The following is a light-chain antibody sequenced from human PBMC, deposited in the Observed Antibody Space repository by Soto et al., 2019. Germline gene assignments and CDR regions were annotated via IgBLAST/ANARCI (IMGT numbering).Light chain of an antibody. J-gene: IGKJ5*01. CDR1: QSVGTS. V-gene: IGKV3-11*01. Sequence: EIVLTQSPATLSLSPGERATLSCRASQSVGTSLAWYQQKPGQAPRLLIYGASNRATGIPARFSGSGSGTDFTLTISSLEPEDFAVYSCQQRSNWITFGQGTRLEIE. CDR3: QQRSNWIT. CDR2: GAS.